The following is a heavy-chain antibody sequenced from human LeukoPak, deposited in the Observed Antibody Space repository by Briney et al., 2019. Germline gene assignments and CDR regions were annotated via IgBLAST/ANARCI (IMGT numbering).Heavy chain of an antibody. V-gene: IGHV1-46*01. CDR1: GYTFTSYY. CDR2: INPSGGST. D-gene: IGHD6-19*01. Sequence: ASVKVSCKASGYTFTSYYMHWVRQAPGQGLEWMGMINPSGGSTSYAPKFQGRVTMTRDTSTSTVYMELSSLRSEDTAVYYCARERSRIAVAGKYFQHWGQGTLVTVSS. J-gene: IGHJ1*01. CDR3: ARERSRIAVAGKYFQH.